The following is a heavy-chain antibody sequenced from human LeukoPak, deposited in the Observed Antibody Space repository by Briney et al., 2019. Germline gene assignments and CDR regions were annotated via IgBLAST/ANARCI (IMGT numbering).Heavy chain of an antibody. CDR2: ISYDGSNK. D-gene: IGHD1-14*01. V-gene: IGHV3-30*04. CDR3: AKDFVTTLDY. J-gene: IGHJ4*02. Sequence: GGSLRLSCAASGFTFSSYAMHWVRQAPGKGLEWVAVISYDGSNKYYADSVKGRFTISRDNSKNTLHLEMNSLRAEDTAVYYCAKDFVTTLDYWGQGTLVTVSS. CDR1: GFTFSSYA.